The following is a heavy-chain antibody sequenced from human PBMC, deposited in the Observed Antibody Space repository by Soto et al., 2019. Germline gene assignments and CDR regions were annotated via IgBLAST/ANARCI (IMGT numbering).Heavy chain of an antibody. CDR1: GFTFSTYG. J-gene: IGHJ4*02. Sequence: PGGSLRLSCAASGFTFSTYGMHWVRQAPGKGLEWMAVISYDGSNTYYSDSVKGRFTISRDNSENTLFLQMNSLRTDDTAVYYCAKSGIVTTVMSHLEFWGQGALVTVSS. CDR2: ISYDGSNT. CDR3: AKSGIVTTVMSHLEF. V-gene: IGHV3-30*18. D-gene: IGHD4-4*01.